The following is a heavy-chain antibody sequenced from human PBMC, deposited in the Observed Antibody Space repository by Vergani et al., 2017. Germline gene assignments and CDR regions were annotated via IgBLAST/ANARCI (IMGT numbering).Heavy chain of an antibody. D-gene: IGHD6-19*01. Sequence: QLQLQESGPGLVKPSETLSLTCTVSGGSISSYYWSWIRQHPGKGLEWIGYIYYSGSTYYNPSLKSRVTISVDTSKNQFSLKLSSVTAADTAVYYCARDIAVAGLYYFDYWGQGTLVTVSS. V-gene: IGHV4-59*06. CDR2: IYYSGST. CDR1: GGSISSYY. CDR3: ARDIAVAGLYYFDY. J-gene: IGHJ4*02.